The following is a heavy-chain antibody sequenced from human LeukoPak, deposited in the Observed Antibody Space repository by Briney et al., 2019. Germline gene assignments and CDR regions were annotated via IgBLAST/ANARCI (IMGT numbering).Heavy chain of an antibody. D-gene: IGHD3-3*01. Sequence: PGESLRLSCAASGFTFRSYWMHWVRQAPGKGLVWVSRISTDGSSTKYADFVEGRLTISRDNAKNTLYLQMNSLRAEDTAACYCVRGNFNGGIDHWGRGTLVTVSP. CDR2: ISTDGSST. J-gene: IGHJ4*02. CDR3: VRGNFNGGIDH. V-gene: IGHV3-74*01. CDR1: GFTFRSYW.